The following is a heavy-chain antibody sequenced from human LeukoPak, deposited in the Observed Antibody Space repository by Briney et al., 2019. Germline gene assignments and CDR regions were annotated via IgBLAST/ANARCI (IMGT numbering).Heavy chain of an antibody. J-gene: IGHJ5*02. V-gene: IGHV3-66*01. CDR1: GFTVSSNY. CDR2: IYSGGST. D-gene: IGHD2-2*01. CDR3: AREQIGGYCSSTSCPNWFDP. Sequence: GGTLRLSCAASGFTVSSNYMSWVRRAPGKGLEWVSVIYSGGSTYYADSVKGRFTISRDNSKNTLYLQMNSLRAEDTAVYYCAREQIGGYCSSTSCPNWFDPWGQGTLVTVSS.